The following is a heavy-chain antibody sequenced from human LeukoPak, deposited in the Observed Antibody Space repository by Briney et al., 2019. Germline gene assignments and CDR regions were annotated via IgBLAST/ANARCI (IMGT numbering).Heavy chain of an antibody. D-gene: IGHD1-26*01. V-gene: IGHV1-18*04. CDR1: GYTFTGYY. CDR3: ALSGSYSDFDY. J-gene: IGHJ4*02. CDR2: ISAYNGNT. Sequence: ASVKVSCKASGYTFTGYYMHWVRQAPGQGLEWMGWISAYNGNTNYAQKLQGRVTMTTDTSTSTAYMELRSLRSDDTAVYYCALSGSYSDFDYWGQGTLVTVSS.